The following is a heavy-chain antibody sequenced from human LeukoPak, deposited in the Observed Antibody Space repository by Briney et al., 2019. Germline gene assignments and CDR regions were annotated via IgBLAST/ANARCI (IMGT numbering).Heavy chain of an antibody. CDR2: IYPGDSDT. D-gene: IGHD3-10*01. J-gene: IGHJ4*02. V-gene: IGHV5-51*01. CDR1: GYSFTSYW. Sequence: GESLKISCKGSGYSFTSYWIGWVRQMPGKGLEWMGIIYPGDSDTRYSPSFQGQVTISADKSISTAYLQWSSLKASDTAMYYCARLRAYYYGSGSPYYFDYWGQGTLVTVSS. CDR3: ARLRAYYYGSGSPYYFDY.